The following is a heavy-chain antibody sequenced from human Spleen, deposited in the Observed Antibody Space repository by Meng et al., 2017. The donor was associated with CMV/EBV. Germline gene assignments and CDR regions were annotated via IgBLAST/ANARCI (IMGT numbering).Heavy chain of an antibody. J-gene: IGHJ4*02. CDR1: GFTVSSNY. CDR3: ARENYPAIAARDY. V-gene: IGHV3-66*02. CDR2: IYSGGST. D-gene: IGHD6-6*01. Sequence: GGSLRLSCAASGFTVSSNYMSWVRQAPGKGLEWVSVIYSGGSTYYADSVKGRFTISRDNSKNTLYLQMNSLRAEDTAVYYCARENYPAIAARDYWGQGTLVTVSS.